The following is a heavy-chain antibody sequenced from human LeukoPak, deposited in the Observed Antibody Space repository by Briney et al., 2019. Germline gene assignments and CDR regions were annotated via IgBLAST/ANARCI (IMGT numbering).Heavy chain of an antibody. Sequence: ASVKVSCKASGYTFISHDINWVRQATGQGLEWMGWMNPNSGNTGYAQKFQGRVTMTRNTSISTAYMELSSLRSEDTAVYYCARGRGYSSSWYYFDYWGQGTLVTVSS. CDR3: ARGRGYSSSWYYFDY. V-gene: IGHV1-8*01. CDR1: GYTFISHD. J-gene: IGHJ4*02. CDR2: MNPNSGNT. D-gene: IGHD6-13*01.